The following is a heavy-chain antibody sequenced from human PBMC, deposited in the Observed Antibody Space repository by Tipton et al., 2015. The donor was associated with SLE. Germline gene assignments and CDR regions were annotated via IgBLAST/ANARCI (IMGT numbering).Heavy chain of an antibody. CDR2: INPNSGGT. CDR3: ARIGCSSTSCYRSDDAFDI. V-gene: IGHV1-2*02. D-gene: IGHD2-2*01. CDR1: GYTFTGYY. Sequence: QSGPEVKKPGASVKVSCKASGYTFTGYYMHWVRQAPGQGLEWMGWINPNSGGTNYAQKFQGRVTMTRDTSISTAYMELSRLRSDATAVYYCARIGCSSTSCYRSDDAFDIWGQGTMVTVSS. J-gene: IGHJ3*02.